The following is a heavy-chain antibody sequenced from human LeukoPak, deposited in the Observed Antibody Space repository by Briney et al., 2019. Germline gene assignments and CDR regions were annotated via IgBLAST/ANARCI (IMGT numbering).Heavy chain of an antibody. J-gene: IGHJ3*02. V-gene: IGHV3-33*01. CDR2: IWYDGSNK. Sequence: PGGSLRLSCAASGFTFINYAIYWVRQAPGKGLEWVAVIWYDGSNKNYADSVKGRFTISRDNSKNTLYMQINSLRAEDTAVYYCARGAYCSGNCPGCYAIWGQRTMVTVSS. D-gene: IGHD2-21*02. CDR1: GFTFINYA. CDR3: ARGAYCSGNCPGCYAI.